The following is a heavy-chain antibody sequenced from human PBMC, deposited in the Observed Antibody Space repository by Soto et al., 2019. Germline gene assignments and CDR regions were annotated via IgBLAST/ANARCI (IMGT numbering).Heavy chain of an antibody. D-gene: IGHD1-1*01. V-gene: IGHV1-18*04. Sequence: ASVKVSCMASGYAFSDNGVSWVRQAPGQGLEWMGWISTYTGKTKYAQKFQDRVTLTTDTSTSTAYMDLRSLRPDDTAAYYCAGEGQFASNGNQLMDVWGQGTTVTVSS. J-gene: IGHJ6*02. CDR2: ISTYTGKT. CDR3: AGEGQFASNGNQLMDV. CDR1: GYAFSDNG.